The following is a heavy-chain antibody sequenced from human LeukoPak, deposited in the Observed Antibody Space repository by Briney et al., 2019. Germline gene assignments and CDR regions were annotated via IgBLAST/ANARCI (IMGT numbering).Heavy chain of an antibody. CDR3: ARGPTSSTLFDP. CDR2: FHLGGSS. D-gene: IGHD2-2*01. J-gene: IGHJ5*02. V-gene: IGHV4-59*01. Sequence: SETLSLTCTVSGGSISSFFWSWIRQPPGKGLEWIGYFHLGGSSNCNPSVKSRVTISVDTSKNQFSLKLSSVTAADTAVYYCARGPTSSTLFDPWGQGTLVTVSS. CDR1: GGSISSFF.